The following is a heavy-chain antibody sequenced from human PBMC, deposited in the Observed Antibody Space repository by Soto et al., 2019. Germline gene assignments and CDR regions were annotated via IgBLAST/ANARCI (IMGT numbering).Heavy chain of an antibody. CDR3: ACFHNPSPGWFDP. D-gene: IGHD1-20*01. CDR1: GGSINSGGYF. Sequence: PSETLSLTCSVSGGSINSGGYFWSWIRQHPGKGLECIGYIYHSGITYYNPSLKSRVTISVDTSKNEFSLQLRSVTAADTAVYFCACFHNPSPGWFDPWGQGTLVTVSS. J-gene: IGHJ5*02. CDR2: IYHSGIT. V-gene: IGHV4-31*03.